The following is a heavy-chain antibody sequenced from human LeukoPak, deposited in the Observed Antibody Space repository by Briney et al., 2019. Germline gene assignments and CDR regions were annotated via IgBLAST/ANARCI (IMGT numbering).Heavy chain of an antibody. CDR1: GDSITSRGFC. D-gene: IGHD3-9*01. Sequence: SETLSLTCNVSGDSITSRGFCWSWLRQHPGKGLEWIGHITNSGSTSYNPSLRSRLTIARDTAKNQFSLEMTFATAADTALYYCARDNILTSSPEAFDFWGQGTLVTVSS. V-gene: IGHV4-31*03. J-gene: IGHJ3*01. CDR3: ARDNILTSSPEAFDF. CDR2: ITNSGST.